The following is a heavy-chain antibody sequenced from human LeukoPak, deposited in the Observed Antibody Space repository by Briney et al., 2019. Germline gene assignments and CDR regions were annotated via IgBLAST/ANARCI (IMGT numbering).Heavy chain of an antibody. J-gene: IGHJ4*02. V-gene: IGHV1-69*01. CDR1: EGTFSGYA. CDR2: IIPIFGTA. CDR3: ARLPPSYTIFGVVSDY. D-gene: IGHD3-3*01. Sequence: ASVKFSSKAPEGTFSGYAISWVRQAPDQGLKWMGGIIPIFGTANYAQKFQGRVTITADESTSTAYMELSSLRSEDTAVYYCARLPPSYTIFGVVSDYWGRGTLVTVSS.